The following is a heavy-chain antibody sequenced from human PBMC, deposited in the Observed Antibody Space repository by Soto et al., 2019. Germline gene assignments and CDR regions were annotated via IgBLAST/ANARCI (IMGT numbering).Heavy chain of an antibody. CDR2: ISWNSGSI. CDR1: GFTFDDYA. D-gene: IGHD3-10*01. V-gene: IGHV3-9*01. CDR3: AKDYSHGSGSVFNWFDP. Sequence: PGGSLRLSCAASGFTFDDYAMHWVRQAPGKGLEWVSGISWNSGSIGYADSVKGRFTISRDNAKNSLYLQMNSLRAEDTALYYCAKDYSHGSGSVFNWFDPWGQGTLVTVSS. J-gene: IGHJ5*02.